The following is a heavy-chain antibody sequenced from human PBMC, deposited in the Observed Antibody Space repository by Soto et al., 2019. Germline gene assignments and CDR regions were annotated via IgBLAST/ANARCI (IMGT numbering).Heavy chain of an antibody. CDR3: ARGRKGDYGGWFDP. J-gene: IGHJ5*02. CDR2: INHSGST. V-gene: IGHV4-34*01. D-gene: IGHD4-17*01. Sequence: QVQLQQWGAGLLKPSETLSLTCAVYGGSFSGYYWSWIRQPPGKGLEWIGEINHSGSTTDNPSLKSRVTRSVDTSKNQFSLKLSSVTAADTAGYYCARGRKGDYGGWFDPWGQGTLVTVSS. CDR1: GGSFSGYY.